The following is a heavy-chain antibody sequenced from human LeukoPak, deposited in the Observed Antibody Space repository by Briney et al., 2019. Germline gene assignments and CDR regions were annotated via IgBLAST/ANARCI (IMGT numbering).Heavy chain of an antibody. CDR1: GGSFSSYY. D-gene: IGHD2-8*01. J-gene: IGHJ4*02. CDR2: INHSGST. Sequence: SETLSLTCADYGGSFSSYYWSWIRQPPGKGLEWIGEINHSGSTNYNPSLKSRVTISVDTSKNQFSLKLSSVTAADTAVYYCARGSGYCTNGVCSLYYFDYWGQGTLVTVSS. CDR3: ARGSGYCTNGVCSLYYFDY. V-gene: IGHV4-34*01.